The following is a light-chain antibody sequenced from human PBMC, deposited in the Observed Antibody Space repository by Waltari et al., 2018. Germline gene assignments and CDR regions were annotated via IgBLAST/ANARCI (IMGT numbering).Light chain of an antibody. CDR2: GNT. Sequence: QSVLTQPPSVSGAPGQRVTLSCTGSDSNIGAGYDVHWYQQLPGTAPKLLIYGNTNRPSGVSDRFSGSKSGTSGSLAITGLQAEDEAYYYCQSYDRSLTGSWVFGGGTKLTVL. CDR1: DSNIGAGYD. J-gene: IGLJ3*02. CDR3: QSYDRSLTGSWV. V-gene: IGLV1-40*01.